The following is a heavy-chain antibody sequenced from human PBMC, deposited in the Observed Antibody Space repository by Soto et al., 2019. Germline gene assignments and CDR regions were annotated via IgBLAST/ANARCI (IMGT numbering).Heavy chain of an antibody. CDR1: GFTFSSHG. D-gene: IGHD3-10*01. V-gene: IGHV3-33*01. J-gene: IGHJ6*01. CDR2: VWYDGRNK. CDR3: ARESGNYYYYGMDV. Sequence: QVQLVESGGGVVQPGGSLRLSCAASGFTFSSHGMHWVRQAPGEGLEWVAVVWYDGRNKYYADSVKGRFTISRDNSKNTLDLQMNSLRAEDTAVYYCARESGNYYYYGMDVW.